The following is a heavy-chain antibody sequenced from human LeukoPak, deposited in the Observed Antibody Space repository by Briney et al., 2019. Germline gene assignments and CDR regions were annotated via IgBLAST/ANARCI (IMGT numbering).Heavy chain of an antibody. CDR2: IYHSGST. CDR3: ARAIGYCSSTSCYRDAFDI. J-gene: IGHJ3*02. Sequence: PSETLSLTCTVSGGSISSGGYYWSWIRQPPGKGLEWIGYIYHSGSTYYNPSLKSRVTISVDRSKNQFSLKLSSVTAADTAVYYCARAIGYCSSTSCYRDAFDIWGQGTMVTVSS. V-gene: IGHV4-30-2*01. D-gene: IGHD2-2*02. CDR1: GGSISSGGYY.